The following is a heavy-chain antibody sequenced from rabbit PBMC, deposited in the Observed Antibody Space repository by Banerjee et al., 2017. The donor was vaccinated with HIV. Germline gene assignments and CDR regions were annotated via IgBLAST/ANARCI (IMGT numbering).Heavy chain of an antibody. Sequence: QLKETGGGLVQPGGSLTLSCKASGFDFSSYYMSWVRQAPGKGLEWIGIIYAGKGSTDYASWVNGRFTISSDNAQNTVDLQMNSLTAADTATYFCARAMDYTYGYAGYAYVYFNLWGPGTLVTVS. D-gene: IGHD6-1*01. CDR3: ARAMDYTYGYAGYAYVYFNL. CDR1: GFDFSSYY. V-gene: IGHV1S7*01. CDR2: IYAGKGST. J-gene: IGHJ4*01.